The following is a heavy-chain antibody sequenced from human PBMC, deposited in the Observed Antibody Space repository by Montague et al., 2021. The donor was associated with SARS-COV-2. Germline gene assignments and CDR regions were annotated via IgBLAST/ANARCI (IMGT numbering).Heavy chain of an antibody. CDR1: GGSISSFY. CDR3: ARHYSATLPAVY. CDR2: ISDSGST. Sequence: SETLSLTYTVSGGSISSFYWSWFRQPPGKGLEWIGYISDSGSTNYNTSLTSRVTMSVDTSKNQFSLKVNSVTAADTAVYYCARHYSATLPAVYWGQGTLVTVSS. D-gene: IGHD2-15*01. V-gene: IGHV4-59*08. J-gene: IGHJ4*02.